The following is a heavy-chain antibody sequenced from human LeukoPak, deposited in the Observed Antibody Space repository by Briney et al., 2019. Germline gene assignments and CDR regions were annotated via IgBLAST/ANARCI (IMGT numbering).Heavy chain of an antibody. D-gene: IGHD3-10*01. CDR2: INSDGSSA. V-gene: IGHV3-74*01. J-gene: IGHJ4*02. CDR3: ARDPPHFYGLGSYYYDL. CDR1: GFTFSTYW. Sequence: EGSLRLSCGASGFTFSTYWMHWVRQVPGKGLVWVSRINSDGSSAAYADSVKGRFTISRDNAKNTLYLQMNSLRAEDTAVYYCARDPPHFYGLGSYYYDLWGQGTLVTVSS.